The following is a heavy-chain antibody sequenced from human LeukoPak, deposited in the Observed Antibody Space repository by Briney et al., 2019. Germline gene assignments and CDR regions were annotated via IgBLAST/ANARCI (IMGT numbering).Heavy chain of an antibody. V-gene: IGHV4-39*07. D-gene: IGHD3-22*01. CDR2: IYYSGST. CDR3: ASLTTGEAFDI. CDR1: GDSISSTSSY. J-gene: IGHJ3*02. Sequence: SETLSLTCTVSGDSISSTSSYWGWLRQPPGKGREGFGSIYYSGSTYYNPSLKSRGTITVDTPKNQFSLKLSALTAADTTVYYCASLTTGEAFDIWGQGTMVTVSS.